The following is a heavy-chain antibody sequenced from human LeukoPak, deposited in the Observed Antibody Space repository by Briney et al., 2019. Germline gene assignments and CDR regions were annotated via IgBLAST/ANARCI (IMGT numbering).Heavy chain of an antibody. V-gene: IGHV3-64*02. CDR3: ARGLRAYYYYGMDV. CDR1: GFNLSNYS. CDR2: ISSNGGST. D-gene: IGHD3-3*01. J-gene: IGHJ6*02. Sequence: GALEPSCAAPGFNLSNYSMHWGRQAPGGGPENVSAISSNGGSTYYADSVKGRFTISRDNSKNTLFLQMGSLRVEDMAVYYCARGLRAYYYYGMDVWGQGTTVTVSS.